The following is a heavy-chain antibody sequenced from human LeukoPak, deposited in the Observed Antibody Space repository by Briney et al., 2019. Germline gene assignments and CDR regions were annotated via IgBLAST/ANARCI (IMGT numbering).Heavy chain of an antibody. CDR3: ARHPGLGKPKYGSSWYDY. Sequence: SETLSLTCAVYGGCFSGYYWSWIRQPPGKGLECIGEINHSGSTNYNPSLKSRVTISVDTSKNQFSLKLSSVTAADTAVYYCARHPGLGKPKYGSSWYDYWGQGTLVTVSS. CDR1: GGCFSGYY. D-gene: IGHD6-13*01. V-gene: IGHV4-34*01. J-gene: IGHJ4*02. CDR2: INHSGST.